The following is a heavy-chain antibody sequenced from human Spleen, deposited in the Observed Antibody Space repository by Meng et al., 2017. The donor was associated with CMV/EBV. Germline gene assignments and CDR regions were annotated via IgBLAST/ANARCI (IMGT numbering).Heavy chain of an antibody. D-gene: IGHD3-9*01. CDR1: YA. CDR2: IIPIFGTA. V-gene: IGHV1-69*05. Sequence: YAISWVRQAPGQGLEWMGGIIPIFGTANYAQKFQGRVTITTDESTSTAYMELSSLRSEDTAVYYCAREGGSLRDILTGYYRFYFDYWGQGTLVTVSS. CDR3: AREGGSLRDILTGYYRFYFDY. J-gene: IGHJ4*02.